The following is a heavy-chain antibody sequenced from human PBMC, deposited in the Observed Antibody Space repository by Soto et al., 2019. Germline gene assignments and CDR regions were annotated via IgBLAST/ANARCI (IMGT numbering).Heavy chain of an antibody. CDR2: INSDGSST. CDR3: ARDDFWGGCCNRLDY. CDR1: GFTFSSYW. Sequence: GGSLRLSCAASGFTFSSYWMHWVRQAPGKGLVWVSRINSDGSSTSYADSVKGRFTISRDNAKNTLYLQMNSLRAEDTAVYYCARDDFWGGCCNRLDYWGQGTLVTVSS. V-gene: IGHV3-74*01. D-gene: IGHD3-3*01. J-gene: IGHJ4*02.